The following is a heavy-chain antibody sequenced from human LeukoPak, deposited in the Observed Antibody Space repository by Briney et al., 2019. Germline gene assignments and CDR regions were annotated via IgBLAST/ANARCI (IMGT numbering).Heavy chain of an antibody. Sequence: PSETLSLTCTVSGGSISSSSYYWGWIRQPPGKGLEWIGSIYYSGSTYYNPSLKSRVTISVDTSKNQFSLKLSSVTAADTAVYYCARRVYDSSGYYYGAFDYWGQGTLVTVSS. J-gene: IGHJ4*02. CDR2: IYYSGST. V-gene: IGHV4-39*07. CDR3: ARRVYDSSGYYYGAFDY. CDR1: GGSISSSSYY. D-gene: IGHD3-22*01.